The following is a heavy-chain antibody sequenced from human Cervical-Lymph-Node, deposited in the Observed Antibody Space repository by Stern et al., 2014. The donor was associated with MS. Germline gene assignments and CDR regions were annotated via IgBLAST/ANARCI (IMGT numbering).Heavy chain of an antibody. CDR1: GGSISSGGYY. CDR3: ARGRDGYKSHFDY. CDR2: IYDSGST. Sequence: QLQLQESGPGLVQPSQTLSLTCTVSGGSISSGGYYWSWIRQHPGKGLAWIGYIYDSGSTYYNPSLKSRVTISVDTSKNQFSLKLSSVTAADTAVYYCARGRDGYKSHFDYWGQGTLVTVSS. D-gene: IGHD5-24*01. V-gene: IGHV4-31*03. J-gene: IGHJ4*02.